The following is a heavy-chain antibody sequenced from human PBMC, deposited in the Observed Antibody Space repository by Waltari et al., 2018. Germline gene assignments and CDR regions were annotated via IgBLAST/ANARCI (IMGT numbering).Heavy chain of an antibody. D-gene: IGHD2-8*01. CDR2: TSHDESHK. V-gene: IGHV3-30*01. CDR3: ARDDRDGLPDYFDF. J-gene: IGHJ4*02. CDR1: GFTFSTST. Sequence: QVQLVESGGGVVQPGRALRLSCAASGFTFSTSTMHWVRKAPGKGLEWVAVTSHDESHKYYADSVKVRFTISKDNSKNTLYLQMNSLSTEDTAMYYCARDDRDGLPDYFDFWGQGTLVTVSS.